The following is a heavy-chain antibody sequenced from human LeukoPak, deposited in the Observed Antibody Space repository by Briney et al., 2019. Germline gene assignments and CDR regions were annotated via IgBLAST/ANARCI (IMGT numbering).Heavy chain of an antibody. CDR1: GYTLTELS. D-gene: IGHD6-6*01. Sequence: ASVKVSCKVSGYTLTELSMHWVRQAPGKGLEWMGGFDPEDGETIYAQKFQGRVTMTEDTSTDTAYMELSSLRSEDTAVYYCATEGPDIAARQESYYYMDVWGKGTTVTVSS. J-gene: IGHJ6*03. V-gene: IGHV1-24*01. CDR3: ATEGPDIAARQESYYYMDV. CDR2: FDPEDGET.